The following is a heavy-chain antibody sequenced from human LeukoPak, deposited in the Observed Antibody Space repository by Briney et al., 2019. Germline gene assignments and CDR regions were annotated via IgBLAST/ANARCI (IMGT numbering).Heavy chain of an antibody. J-gene: IGHJ4*02. D-gene: IGHD6-19*01. V-gene: IGHV3-66*01. CDR3: AKGRLYSSGWYYFDY. CDR2: IYSGGST. CDR1: EFTVSTNH. Sequence: GGSLRLSCAASEFTVSTNHMSWVRQAPGKGLEWVSVIYSGGSTYYADSVKGRFTISRDNSKNTLHLQMNSLRAEDTAVYYCAKGRLYSSGWYYFDYWGQGTLVTVSS.